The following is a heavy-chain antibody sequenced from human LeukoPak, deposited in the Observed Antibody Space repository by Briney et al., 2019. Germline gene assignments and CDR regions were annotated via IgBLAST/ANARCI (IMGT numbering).Heavy chain of an antibody. CDR2: IIPIFGTA. Sequence: SVKVSCKASGYTFTTYGINWVRQAPGQGLEWLGGIIPIFGTANYAQKFQGRVTITADESTSTAYMELSSLRSEDTAVYYCARTDYSGYDSNGMDVWGQGTTVTVSS. V-gene: IGHV1-69*13. CDR3: ARTDYSGYDSNGMDV. J-gene: IGHJ6*02. D-gene: IGHD5-12*01. CDR1: GYTFTTYG.